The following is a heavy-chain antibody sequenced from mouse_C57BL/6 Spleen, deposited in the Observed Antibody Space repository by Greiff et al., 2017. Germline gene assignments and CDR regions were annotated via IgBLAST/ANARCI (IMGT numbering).Heavy chain of an antibody. Sequence: QVQLQQPGAELVKPGASVKLSCKASGYTFTSYWMHWVKQRPGQGLEWIGMIHPNSGSTNYNEKFKSKATLTVDKSSSTAYMLLSSLTSEDSAVYYCARERGYDQDAMDYWGQGTSVTVSS. J-gene: IGHJ4*01. CDR1: GYTFTSYW. CDR2: IHPNSGST. V-gene: IGHV1-64*01. CDR3: ARERGYDQDAMDY. D-gene: IGHD2-2*01.